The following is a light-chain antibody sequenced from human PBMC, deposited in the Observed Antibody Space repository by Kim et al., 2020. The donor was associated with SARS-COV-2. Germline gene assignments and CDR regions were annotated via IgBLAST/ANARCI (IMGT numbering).Light chain of an antibody. Sequence: YPGEGATLSCRASQSVSSSYLAWYQQKPGQAPRLLIYGASSRATGIPDRFSGSGSGTDFTLTISRLEPEDFAVYYCQQYGSSKLTFGGGTKVDIK. CDR3: QQYGSSKLT. CDR2: GAS. J-gene: IGKJ4*01. CDR1: QSVSSSY. V-gene: IGKV3-20*01.